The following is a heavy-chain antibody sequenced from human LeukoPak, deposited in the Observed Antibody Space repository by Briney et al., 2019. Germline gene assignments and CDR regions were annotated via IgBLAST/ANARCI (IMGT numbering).Heavy chain of an antibody. D-gene: IGHD5-18*01. V-gene: IGHV3-33*01. J-gene: IGHJ4*02. CDR1: GFTFRLYG. CDR3: AREFLANSYGLFDY. CDR2: IWYDGSKT. Sequence: GGSLRLSCAASGFTFRLYGMHWVRQAPGKGLQWVAVIWYDGSKTYYADSVEGRFTISRDNSKNTVDLQLNSLRVEDTAVYYCAREFLANSYGLFDYWGQGTLVTVSS.